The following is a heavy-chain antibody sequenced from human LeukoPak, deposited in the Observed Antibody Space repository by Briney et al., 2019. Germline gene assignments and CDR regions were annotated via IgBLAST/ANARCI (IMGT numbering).Heavy chain of an antibody. CDR1: GFTFSTYG. V-gene: IGHV3-30*18. Sequence: GGSLRLSCAASGFTFSTYGMHRVRQAPGKGLEWVAVISSDGSNKYYADSVKGRFTISRDNSKNTLYLQMNSLRPEDTAVYYCAKPYSSAPRRSDFDYWGQGTLVTVSS. D-gene: IGHD6-19*01. J-gene: IGHJ4*02. CDR2: ISSDGSNK. CDR3: AKPYSSAPRRSDFDY.